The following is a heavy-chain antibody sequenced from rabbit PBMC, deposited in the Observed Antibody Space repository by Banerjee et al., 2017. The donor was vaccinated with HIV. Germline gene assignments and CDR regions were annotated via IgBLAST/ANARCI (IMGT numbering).Heavy chain of an antibody. D-gene: IGHD6-1*01. CDR1: GFSFSSSYW. V-gene: IGHV1S40*01. CDR3: ARYYGGYSYATDL. CDR2: IYGGSSGST. Sequence: QSLEESGGDLVKPGASLTLTCTASGFSFSSSYWICWVRQAPGKGLEWIACIYGGSSGSTYYASWAKGRFTISKTSSTTVTLQMTSLTAADTATYVCARYYGGYSYATDLWGQGTLVTVS. J-gene: IGHJ3*01.